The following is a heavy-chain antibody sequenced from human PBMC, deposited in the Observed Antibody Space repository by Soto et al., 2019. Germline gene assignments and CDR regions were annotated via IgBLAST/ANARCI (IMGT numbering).Heavy chain of an antibody. J-gene: IGHJ5*02. Sequence: SETLSLTCTVSGGSISSGGYYWSWIRQHPGKGLEWIGYIYYSGSTYYNPSLKSRVTISVDTSKNQFSLKLSSVTAADTAVYYCAEAHIDYDILTGSVDGWFDPWGQGTLVTVSS. V-gene: IGHV4-31*03. CDR2: IYYSGST. D-gene: IGHD3-9*01. CDR1: GGSISSGGYY. CDR3: AEAHIDYDILTGSVDGWFDP.